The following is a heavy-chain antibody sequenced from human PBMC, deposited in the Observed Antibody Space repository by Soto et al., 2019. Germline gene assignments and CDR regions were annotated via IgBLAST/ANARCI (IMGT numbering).Heavy chain of an antibody. CDR3: AKDQLGSGSPNDY. CDR2: ISYDGSNK. CDR1: GFTFSSYG. Sequence: GGSLRLSCAASGFTFSSYGMHWVRQAPGKGLERVAVISYDGSNKYYADSVKGRFTISRDNSKNTLYLQMNSLRAEDTAVYYCAKDQLGSGSPNDYWGQGTLVTVSS. J-gene: IGHJ4*02. D-gene: IGHD1-26*01. V-gene: IGHV3-30*18.